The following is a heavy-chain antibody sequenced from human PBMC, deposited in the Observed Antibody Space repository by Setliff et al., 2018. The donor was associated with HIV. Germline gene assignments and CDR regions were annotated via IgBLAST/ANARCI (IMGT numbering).Heavy chain of an antibody. CDR2: IYYSGSS. D-gene: IGHD1-26*01. V-gene: IGHV4-59*12. Sequence: SETLSLTCTVSGGSISSYYWSWIRQPPGKGLEWIGYIYYSGSSNHNPSLKSRVTISVDASRNQFSLELISVTAADTAVYYCAGGPGTTSIDYWAQGTLVTVSS. CDR1: GGSISSYY. J-gene: IGHJ4*02. CDR3: AGGPGTTSIDY.